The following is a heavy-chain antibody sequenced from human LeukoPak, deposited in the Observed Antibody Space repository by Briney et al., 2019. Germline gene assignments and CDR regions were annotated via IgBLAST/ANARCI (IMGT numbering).Heavy chain of an antibody. Sequence: SETLSLTCTVSGGSISSGGYYWSWIRQHPGTGLEWIGYIYYSGSTYYNPSLKSRVTISVDTSKNQSSLKLSSVTAADTAVYYCARNSRDYFDYWGQGTLVTVSS. J-gene: IGHJ4*02. CDR2: IYYSGST. V-gene: IGHV4-31*03. CDR1: GGSISSGGYY. CDR3: ARNSRDYFDY. D-gene: IGHD4-23*01.